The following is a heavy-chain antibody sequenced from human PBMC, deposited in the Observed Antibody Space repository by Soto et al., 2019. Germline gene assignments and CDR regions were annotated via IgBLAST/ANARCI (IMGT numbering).Heavy chain of an antibody. CDR3: ARLWLNPSSRPIRGQTFDI. D-gene: IGHD6-13*01. Sequence: GESLKISCNGSGYSFTSYWISWVRQMPGKGLEWMGRIDPSDSYTNYSPSFQGHVTISADKSISTAYLQWSSLKASDTAMYCCARLWLNPSSRPIRGQTFDIWGQGTMVTVSS. V-gene: IGHV5-10-1*01. CDR2: IDPSDSYT. CDR1: GYSFTSYW. J-gene: IGHJ3*02.